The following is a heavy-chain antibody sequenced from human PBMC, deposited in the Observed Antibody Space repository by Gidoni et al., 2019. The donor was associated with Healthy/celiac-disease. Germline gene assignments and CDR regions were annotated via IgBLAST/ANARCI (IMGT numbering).Heavy chain of an antibody. CDR2: IIPIFGTA. J-gene: IGHJ4*02. CDR3: ARGAYCGGDCYSRGIDY. Sequence: QVQLVQSGAEVKKPGSSVKVSCKASGGTFSSYAISWVRQAPGQGFEWMGGIIPIFGTANYAQKFQGRVTITADESTSTAYMELSSLRSEDTAVYYCARGAYCGGDCYSRGIDYWGQGTLVTVSS. V-gene: IGHV1-69*01. CDR1: GGTFSSYA. D-gene: IGHD2-21*02.